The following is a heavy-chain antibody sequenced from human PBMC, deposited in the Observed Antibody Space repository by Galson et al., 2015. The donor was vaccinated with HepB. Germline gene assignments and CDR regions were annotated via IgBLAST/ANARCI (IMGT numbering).Heavy chain of an antibody. V-gene: IGHV3-74*01. Sequence: SLRLSCAASGFTFSSYWMHWVRQAPGKGLLWVSRINSDGSITTYADSVKGRFTISRDNAKNTLYLQMDSLRAEDTAVYYCARTSLGGGSSFHWGQGTLVTVSS. CDR3: ARTSLGGGSSFH. D-gene: IGHD3-16*01. J-gene: IGHJ4*02. CDR2: INSDGSIT. CDR1: GFTFSSYW.